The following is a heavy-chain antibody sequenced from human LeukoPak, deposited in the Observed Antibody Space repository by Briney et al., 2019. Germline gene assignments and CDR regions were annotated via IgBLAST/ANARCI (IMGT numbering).Heavy chain of an antibody. V-gene: IGHV1-2*02. D-gene: IGHD6-13*01. J-gene: IGHJ5*02. Sequence: GASVKVSCKASGYTFTGYYMHWVRQAPGQGREWMGWINANSGGTNYAQKFQGRVTMTRDTSLSTAYMELSRLRSDDTAVYYCAREGQQLVLGWFDPWGQGTLVTVSS. CDR3: AREGQQLVLGWFDP. CDR2: INANSGGT. CDR1: GYTFTGYY.